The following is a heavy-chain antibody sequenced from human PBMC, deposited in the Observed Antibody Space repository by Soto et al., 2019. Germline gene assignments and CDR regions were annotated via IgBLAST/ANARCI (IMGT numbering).Heavy chain of an antibody. CDR3: AKGRSYYYYYGVDV. CDR2: IYYSGST. V-gene: IGHV4-31*03. Sequence: SETLSLTCTVSGGSISSGGYYWSWIRQHPGKGLEWIGYIYYSGSTYYNPSLKSRVTISVDTSKNQFSLKLSSVTAEDTALYYCAKGRSYYYYYGVDVWGQGTTVTVFS. J-gene: IGHJ6*02. CDR1: GGSISSGGYY.